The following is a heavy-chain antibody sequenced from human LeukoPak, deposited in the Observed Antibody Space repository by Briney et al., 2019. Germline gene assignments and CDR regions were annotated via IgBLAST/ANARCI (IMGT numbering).Heavy chain of an antibody. CDR2: IYHSGST. Sequence: SQTLSLTCAVSGGSISSGGYSWSWIRQPPGKGLEWIGYIYHSGSTYYNPSLKSRVTISVGRSKNQFSLKLSSVTAADTAVYYCARDSGGVGHFDYWGQGTLVTVSS. D-gene: IGHD3-10*01. CDR3: ARDSGGVGHFDY. CDR1: GGSISSGGYS. J-gene: IGHJ4*02. V-gene: IGHV4-30-2*01.